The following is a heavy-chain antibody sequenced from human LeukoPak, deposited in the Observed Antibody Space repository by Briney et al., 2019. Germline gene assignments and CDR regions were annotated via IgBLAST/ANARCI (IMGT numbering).Heavy chain of an antibody. D-gene: IGHD3/OR15-3a*01. CDR1: GYTFTSYY. CDR2: ISAYNGNT. Sequence: ASVKVSCKASGYTFTSYYMHWVRQAPGQGLEWMGWISAYNGNTNYAQKLQGRVTMTTDTSTGTAYMELRSLRSDDTAVYYCARAQVAGGLWTGYYDLYYYYYMDVWGKGTTVTVSS. V-gene: IGHV1-18*04. J-gene: IGHJ6*03. CDR3: ARAQVAGGLWTGYYDLYYYYYMDV.